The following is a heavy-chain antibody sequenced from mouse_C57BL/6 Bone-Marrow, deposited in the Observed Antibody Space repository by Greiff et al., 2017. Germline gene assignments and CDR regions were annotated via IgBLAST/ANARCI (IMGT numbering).Heavy chain of an antibody. Sequence: VQLQQSGAELVTPGASVTMSCKASGYTFTTYPIEWMKQNHGKSLEWIGNFHPYNDDTKYNEKFKGQATLTVEKSTSRVYLEMIRLTSDDSAVYYCARRGSGWSFAYWGQGTLVTVSA. CDR1: GYTFTTYP. CDR2: FHPYNDDT. J-gene: IGHJ3*01. CDR3: ARRGSGWSFAY. D-gene: IGHD2-3*01. V-gene: IGHV1-47*01.